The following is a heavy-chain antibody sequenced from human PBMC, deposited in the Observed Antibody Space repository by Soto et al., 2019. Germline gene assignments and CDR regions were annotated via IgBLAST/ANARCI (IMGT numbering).Heavy chain of an antibody. Sequence: GGSLRLSCAASGFTFSSYAMSWVRQAPGKGLEWVSAISGSGGSTYYADSVKGRFTISRDNSKSTLYLQMNSLRAEDTAVYYCAVKDAYCSSTSCYKAGGHYYYYMDVWGKGTTVTVSS. J-gene: IGHJ6*03. CDR2: ISGSGGST. D-gene: IGHD2-2*02. CDR1: GFTFSSYA. V-gene: IGHV3-23*01. CDR3: AVKDAYCSSTSCYKAGGHYYYYMDV.